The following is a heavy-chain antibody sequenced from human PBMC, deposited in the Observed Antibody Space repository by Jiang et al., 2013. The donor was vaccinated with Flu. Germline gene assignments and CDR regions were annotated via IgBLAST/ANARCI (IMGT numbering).Heavy chain of an antibody. CDR3: ARQIRGGPMYYFDY. CDR2: IYYSGST. D-gene: IGHD3-16*01. J-gene: IGHJ4*02. CDR1: GGSISSSSYY. V-gene: IGHV4-39*01. Sequence: GLVKPSETLSLTCTVSGGSISSSSYYWGWIRQPPGKGLEWIGSIYYSGSTYYNPSLKSRVTISVDTSKNQFSLKLSSVTAADTAVYYCARQIRGGPMYYFDYWGQGTLVTVSS.